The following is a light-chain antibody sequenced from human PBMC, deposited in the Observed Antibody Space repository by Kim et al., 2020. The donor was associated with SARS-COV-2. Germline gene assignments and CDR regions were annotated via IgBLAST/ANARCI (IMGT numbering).Light chain of an antibody. J-gene: IGKJ2*01. CDR1: EDIRKD. CDR3: LQHNRYPYT. Sequence: DIQMTQSPSSLSASVGDRVTITCRANEDIRKDVDWFQQKPGKAPKRLIYSAFSLQSGVPVRFSGSGSGTEFTLTISHLQPEDFATYFCLQHNRYPYTFGQGTKVDIK. CDR2: SAF. V-gene: IGKV1-17*02.